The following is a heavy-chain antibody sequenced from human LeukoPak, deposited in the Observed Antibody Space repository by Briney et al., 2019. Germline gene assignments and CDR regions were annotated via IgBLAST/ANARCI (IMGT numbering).Heavy chain of an antibody. CDR1: GGSISIGDYY. CDR2: IYYSGST. CDR3: ARVGLFPLHAFDI. D-gene: IGHD3/OR15-3a*01. J-gene: IGHJ3*02. Sequence: SETLSLTCTVPGGSISIGDYYWRWIRQPPGKGLEWIGYIYYSGSTYYNPSLKSRVTISVDTSKNQFSLKLSSVTAADTAVYYCARVGLFPLHAFDIWGQGTMVTVSS. V-gene: IGHV4-30-4*01.